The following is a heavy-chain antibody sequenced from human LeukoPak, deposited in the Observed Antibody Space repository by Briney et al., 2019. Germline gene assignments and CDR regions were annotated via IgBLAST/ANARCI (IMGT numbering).Heavy chain of an antibody. CDR2: MNPNSGNT. V-gene: IGHV1-8*02. J-gene: IGHJ4*02. D-gene: IGHD6-13*01. Sequence: GASVKVSCKASGGTFSSYAISWVRQAPGQGLEWMGWMNPNSGNTGYAQKFQGRVTMTRNTSISTAYMELSSLRSEDTAVYYCARGSWYDADYWGQGTLVTVSS. CDR1: GGTFSSYA. CDR3: ARGSWYDADY.